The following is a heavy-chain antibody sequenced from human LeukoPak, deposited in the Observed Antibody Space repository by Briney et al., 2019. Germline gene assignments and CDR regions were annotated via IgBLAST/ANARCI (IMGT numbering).Heavy chain of an antibody. Sequence: SQTLSLTCAISGDSVSSNSAAWNWIRQSPSRGLEWLGRTYYKSRWYYDYAVSVKSRIIITPDTSKNQFSLQLNSVTPEDTAEYYCARGSGSYYYYYYMDVWGKGTTVTVSS. J-gene: IGHJ6*03. CDR1: GDSVSSNSAA. V-gene: IGHV6-1*01. D-gene: IGHD1-26*01. CDR3: ARGSGSYYYYYYMDV. CDR2: TYYKSRWYY.